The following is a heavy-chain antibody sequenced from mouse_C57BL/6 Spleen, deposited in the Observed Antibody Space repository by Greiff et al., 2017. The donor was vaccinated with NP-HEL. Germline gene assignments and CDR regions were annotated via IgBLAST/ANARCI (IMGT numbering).Heavy chain of an antibody. CDR2: ISSGSSTI. Sequence: EVKLVESGGGLVKPGGSLKLSCAASGFTFSDYGMHWVRQAPEKGLEWVAYISSGSSTIYYADTVKGRFTITRDNATNTLFLQMTSLRSEYTAMYCCAREGGDYAMDYWGQGTSVTVSS. CDR1: GFTFSDYG. J-gene: IGHJ4*01. CDR3: AREGGDYAMDY. V-gene: IGHV5-17*01.